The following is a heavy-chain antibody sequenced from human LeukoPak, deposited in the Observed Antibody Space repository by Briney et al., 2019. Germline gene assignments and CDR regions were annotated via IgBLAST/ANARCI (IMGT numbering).Heavy chain of an antibody. CDR1: GFTFSTYG. CDR3: ARLSTVVTFDY. CDR2: IKEDGSVN. V-gene: IGHV3-7*01. J-gene: IGHJ4*02. D-gene: IGHD4-23*01. Sequence: GGSLRLSCAASGFTFSTYGMSWVRQAPGKGLEWVANIKEDGSVNAYVDSVKGRFTISRDNAKNSLDLQMHSLRVEDAAVYYCARLSTVVTFDYWGQGTLVTVSP.